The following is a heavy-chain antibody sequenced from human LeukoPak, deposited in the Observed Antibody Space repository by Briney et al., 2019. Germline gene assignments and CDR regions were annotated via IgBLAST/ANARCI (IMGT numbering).Heavy chain of an antibody. D-gene: IGHD5-24*01. J-gene: IGHJ3*01. CDR1: GYTFTGYY. Sequence: ASVKVSCKASGYTFTGYYMHWVRQAPGQGLEWMGWINSNSGRTHYIQDFQGRVYMTSDTSTSTVYMELSGLRSGDTAVYYCARVRDGYNDAYDVWGQGTMVTVPS. CDR2: INSNSGRT. V-gene: IGHV1-2*02. CDR3: ARVRDGYNDAYDV.